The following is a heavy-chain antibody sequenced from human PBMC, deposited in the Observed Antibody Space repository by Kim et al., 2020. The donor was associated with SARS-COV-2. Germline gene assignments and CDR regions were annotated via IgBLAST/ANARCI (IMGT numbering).Heavy chain of an antibody. CDR3: ARLYYHRGFDY. CDR1: GGSFSGYY. CDR2: INHSGST. D-gene: IGHD3-10*02. Sequence: SETLSLTCAVYGGSFSGYYWSWIRQPPGKGLEWIGEINHSGSTNYNPSLKSRVTISVDTSKNQFSLKLSSVTAADTAVYYCARLYYHRGFDYWGQGTLVTVSS. V-gene: IGHV4-34*01. J-gene: IGHJ4*02.